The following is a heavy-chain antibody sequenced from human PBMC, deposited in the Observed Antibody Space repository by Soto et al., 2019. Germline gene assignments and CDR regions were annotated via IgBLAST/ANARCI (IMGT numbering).Heavy chain of an antibody. CDR3: TRDPPESGMDV. CDR1: GGSISSGGYY. Sequence: QVQLQESGAGLVKPSQTLSLTCTVSGGSISSGGYYWSWIPQHPGKGLEWIGYIYYSGSTYYNPSLKSRVTISVDTSKNQFSLKLSSVTAADTAVYYCTRDPPESGMDVWGQGTTVTVSS. CDR2: IYYSGST. V-gene: IGHV4-31*03. J-gene: IGHJ6*02.